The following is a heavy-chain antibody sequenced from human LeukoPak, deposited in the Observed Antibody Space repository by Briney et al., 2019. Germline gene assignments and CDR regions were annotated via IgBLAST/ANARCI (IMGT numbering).Heavy chain of an antibody. D-gene: IGHD6-19*01. Sequence: ASVKVSCKASGYTFTSYGISWVRQAPGQGLEWMGWISAYNGNTNYAQKLQGRVTITTDTSTSTAYMELRSLRSDDTAVYYCARVVIAVAGSYYYYYGMDVWGKGTTVTVSS. CDR2: ISAYNGNT. CDR1: GYTFTSYG. V-gene: IGHV1-18*04. CDR3: ARVVIAVAGSYYYYYGMDV. J-gene: IGHJ6*04.